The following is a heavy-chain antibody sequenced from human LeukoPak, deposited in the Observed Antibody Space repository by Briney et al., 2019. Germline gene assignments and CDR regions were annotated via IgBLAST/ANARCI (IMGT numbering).Heavy chain of an antibody. V-gene: IGHV1-46*01. CDR3: ARAGSYYDFWSGYYRPYNWFDP. CDR2: INPSGGST. CDR1: GYTFTSYY. J-gene: IGHJ5*02. D-gene: IGHD3-3*01. Sequence: GASVKVSCKASGYTFTSYYMHWVRQAPGQGLEWMGIINPSGGSTSYAQKFQGRVTMTRDMSTSTVYMELSSLRSEDTAVYYCARAGSYYDFWSGYYRPYNWFDPWGQGTLVTVSS.